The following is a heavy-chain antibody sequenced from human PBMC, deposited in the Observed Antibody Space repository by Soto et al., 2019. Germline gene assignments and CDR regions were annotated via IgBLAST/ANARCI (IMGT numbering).Heavy chain of an antibody. CDR2: VSGSGGTT. CDR1: GFTFSSSA. V-gene: IGHV3-23*01. Sequence: PGGSLRLSCAASGFTFSSSAMSWVRQAPGKGLEWVSAVSGSGGTTYYADSVRGRFTISRDNSKNTLYLQMNSLRAEDTAVYYCARVKGQEYSSSWYEFGFDYWGQGTLVTVSS. D-gene: IGHD6-13*01. J-gene: IGHJ4*02. CDR3: ARVKGQEYSSSWYEFGFDY.